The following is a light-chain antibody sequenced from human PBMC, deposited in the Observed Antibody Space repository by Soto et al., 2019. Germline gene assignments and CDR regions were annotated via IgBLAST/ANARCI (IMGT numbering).Light chain of an antibody. V-gene: IGKV1-33*01. CDR2: DAS. Sequence: DIQMTQSPSSLSASVGDRVTITCQVSQDISNYLNWYQQKPGKAPKLLIYDASNLKTGVPSRFSGSGSGTDFTFTISSLQPEDIATYYCQQYDNLPPYTFGQGTKLEIK. CDR1: QDISNY. J-gene: IGKJ2*01. CDR3: QQYDNLPPYT.